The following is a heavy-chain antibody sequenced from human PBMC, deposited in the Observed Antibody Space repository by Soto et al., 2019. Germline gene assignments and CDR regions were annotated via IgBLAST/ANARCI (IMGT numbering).Heavy chain of an antibody. V-gene: IGHV4-31*03. D-gene: IGHD6-13*01. CDR1: CGTISSGGCY. CDR3: ATSYGNAWYTY. J-gene: IGHJ4*02. CDR2: VYNSEII. Sequence: SETLSLTCSVSCGTISSGGCYWSFIRQHPGKGLEWIGYVYNSEIIYYNPSLKSRVTISVDTSKNQFSLQLTSVTVEDTAVYYCATSYGNAWYTYWGQGTQVTVSS.